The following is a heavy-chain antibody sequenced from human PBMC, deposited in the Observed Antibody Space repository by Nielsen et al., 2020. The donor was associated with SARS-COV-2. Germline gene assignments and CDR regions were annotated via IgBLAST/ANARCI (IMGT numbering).Heavy chain of an antibody. Sequence: SETLSLTCTVSGGSISSGGYYWSWIRQHPGKGLEWIGYIYYSGSTYYNPSLKSRVTISVDTSKNQFSLKLSSVTAADTAVYYCAREHSSSRAFDIWGQGTMVTVSS. D-gene: IGHD6-6*01. CDR2: IYYSGST. V-gene: IGHV4-31*03. J-gene: IGHJ3*02. CDR1: GGSISSGGYY. CDR3: AREHSSSRAFDI.